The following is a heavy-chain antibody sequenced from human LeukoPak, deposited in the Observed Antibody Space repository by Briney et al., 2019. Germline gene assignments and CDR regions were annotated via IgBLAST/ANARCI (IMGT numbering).Heavy chain of an antibody. CDR1: GYTFTTYG. CDR2: IGAYNVNT. V-gene: IGHV1-18*01. J-gene: IGHJ6*02. CDR3: ARVVLGYCSSTSCYAPYYYGMDV. Sequence: SVKVSCKASGYTFTTYGISSVPEAPGPGLEGRGWIGAYNVNTNSAQKLQGRVTMTTDTSTGTAYMELRSLRSDDTAVYYCARVVLGYCSSTSCYAPYYYGMDVWGQGTTVTVSS. D-gene: IGHD2-2*01.